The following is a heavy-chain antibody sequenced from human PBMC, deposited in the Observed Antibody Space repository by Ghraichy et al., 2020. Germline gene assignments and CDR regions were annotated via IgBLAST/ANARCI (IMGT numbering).Heavy chain of an antibody. CDR1: RATVSTPV. Sequence: ASVKVSCKIGRATVSTPVTRCELVCRGLGQKKMGGFDPEDGETIYAQKFQGRVTMTEDTSTDTAYMELSSLRAEDTAVYYCATLKGYMVRGVTDYWGQGTLFTVSS. CDR2: FDPEDGET. CDR3: ATLKGYMVRGVTDY. D-gene: IGHD3-10*01. V-gene: IGHV1-24*01. J-gene: IGHJ4*02.